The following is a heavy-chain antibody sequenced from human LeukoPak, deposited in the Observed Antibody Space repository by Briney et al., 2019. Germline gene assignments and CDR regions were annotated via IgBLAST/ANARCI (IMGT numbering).Heavy chain of an antibody. CDR1: GFTFSSYA. J-gene: IGHJ6*04. CDR2: ISGSGGST. CDR3: AKDLPSPWGSGHYYYYYYGMDV. Sequence: GGSLRLSCAASGFTFSSYAMSWVRQAPGKGLEWVSAISGSGGSTYYADSVKGRFTISRDNSKNTLYLQMNSLRAEDTAVYYCAKDLPSPWGSGHYYYYYYGMDVWGKGTTVTVSS. D-gene: IGHD7-27*01. V-gene: IGHV3-23*01.